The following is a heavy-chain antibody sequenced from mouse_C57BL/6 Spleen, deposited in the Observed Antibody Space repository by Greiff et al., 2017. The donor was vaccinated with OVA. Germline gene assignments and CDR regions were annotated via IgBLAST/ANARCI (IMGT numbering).Heavy chain of an antibody. CDR3: ARDGTRGYFDY. CDR1: GYSFTSYY. V-gene: IGHV1-66*01. CDR2: IYPGSGNT. J-gene: IGHJ2*01. D-gene: IGHD3-3*01. Sequence: VKLVESGPELVKPGASVKISCKASGYSFTSYYIHWVKQRPGQGLEWIGWIYPGSGNTKYNEKFKGKATLTADTSSSTAYMQLSSLTSEDSAVYYCARDGTRGYFDYWGQGTTLTVSS.